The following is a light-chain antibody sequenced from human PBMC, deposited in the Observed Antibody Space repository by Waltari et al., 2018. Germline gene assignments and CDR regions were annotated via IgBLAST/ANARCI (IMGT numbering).Light chain of an antibody. CDR2: DAA. V-gene: IGKV3-11*01. Sequence: ENVLTQSPATLSLSPGEAATLSCRASQNVGNSLAWYQPNPGQAPRLLIYDAANRASGMPARFSGSGSGTDFTLTISSLETDDFAVYYCQQRSNWHTFGQGTRLEIK. CDR3: QQRSNWHT. J-gene: IGKJ2*01. CDR1: QNVGNS.